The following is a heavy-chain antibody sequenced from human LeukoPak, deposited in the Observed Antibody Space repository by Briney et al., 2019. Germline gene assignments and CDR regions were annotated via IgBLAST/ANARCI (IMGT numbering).Heavy chain of an antibody. Sequence: GGSLRLSCVAPGFTFSSYALSWVRQAPGKGLEWVSSVSTSGGTTYSADSVKGRFTISRDNSKNTLYLQMNSLRAEDTAVFYCARSSRRVGASTPYYYYFYMDVWGKGTTVTVSS. CDR3: ARSSRRVGASTPYYYYFYMDV. D-gene: IGHD1-26*01. CDR2: VSTSGGTT. V-gene: IGHV3-23*01. J-gene: IGHJ6*03. CDR1: GFTFSSYA.